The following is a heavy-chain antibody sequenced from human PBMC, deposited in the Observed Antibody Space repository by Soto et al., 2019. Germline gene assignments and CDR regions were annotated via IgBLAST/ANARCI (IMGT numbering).Heavy chain of an antibody. CDR2: IIPIFGTA. J-gene: IGHJ6*02. CDR3: ASGTFKTGGTKYCSSTSCYYYYGMDV. Sequence: VASVKVSFKASGGTFISYAISWVRQAPGQGLEWMGGIIPIFGTANYAQKFQGRVTITADESTSTAYMELSSLRSEDTAVYYCASGTFKTGGTKYCSSTSCYYYYGMDVWGQGTTVTVSS. D-gene: IGHD2-2*01. CDR1: GGTFISYA. V-gene: IGHV1-69*13.